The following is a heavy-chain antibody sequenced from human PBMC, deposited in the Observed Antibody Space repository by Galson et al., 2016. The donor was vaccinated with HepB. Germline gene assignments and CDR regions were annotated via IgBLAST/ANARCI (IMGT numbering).Heavy chain of an antibody. CDR3: ARAGERSSSWFTFWFDP. D-gene: IGHD6-13*01. J-gene: IGHJ5*02. CDR2: IKSDGSDE. Sequence: SLRLSCAASGFTFTTYWMTWVRQAPGKGLEWVANIKSDGSDEASVGSVKGRFAISRDNAKNTLYLQMNNLRVEDTAVYYCARAGERSSSWFTFWFDPRGQGTLVTVSS. V-gene: IGHV3-7*01. CDR1: GFTFTTYW.